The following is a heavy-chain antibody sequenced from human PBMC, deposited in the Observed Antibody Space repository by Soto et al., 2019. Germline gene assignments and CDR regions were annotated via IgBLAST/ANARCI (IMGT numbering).Heavy chain of an antibody. J-gene: IGHJ6*02. CDR3: ARDRDCGGDCYSWAPNYGMDV. D-gene: IGHD2-21*02. CDR1: GGTFSSYA. CDR2: IIPIFGTA. Sequence: SVKVSCKASGGTFSSYAISWVRQAPGQGLQWMGGIIPIFGTANYAQKFQGRVTITADESTSTAYMELSSLRSEDTAVYYCARDRDCGGDCYSWAPNYGMDVWGQGTTVTVSS. V-gene: IGHV1-69*13.